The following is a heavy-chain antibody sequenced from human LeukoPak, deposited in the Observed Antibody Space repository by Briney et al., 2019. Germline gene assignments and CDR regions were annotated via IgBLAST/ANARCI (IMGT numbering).Heavy chain of an antibody. Sequence: PSETLSLTCTVSGGSISSYYWSWIRQPPGKGLEWIGYIYYSGSTNYNPSLKSRVTISVDTSKNQFSLKLSSETAADTAVYYCARESYGDYNTRYFDLWGRGTLVTVSS. V-gene: IGHV4-59*12. CDR2: IYYSGST. D-gene: IGHD4-17*01. J-gene: IGHJ2*01. CDR3: ARESYGDYNTRYFDL. CDR1: GGSISSYY.